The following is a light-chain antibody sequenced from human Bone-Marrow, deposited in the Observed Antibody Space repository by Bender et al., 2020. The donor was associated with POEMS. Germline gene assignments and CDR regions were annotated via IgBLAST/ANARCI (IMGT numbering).Light chain of an antibody. CDR1: NLETKS. Sequence: SYELTQPPSVSVAPGQTASITCGGDNLETKSVHWYQRKPGQAPVLVVYDDSDRPLGIPERFSGSNSGNTATLTISGVEAGDEADYYCQVWDSSSDHPGVFGGGTKVTVL. V-gene: IGLV3-21*02. CDR2: DDS. J-gene: IGLJ2*01. CDR3: QVWDSSSDHPGV.